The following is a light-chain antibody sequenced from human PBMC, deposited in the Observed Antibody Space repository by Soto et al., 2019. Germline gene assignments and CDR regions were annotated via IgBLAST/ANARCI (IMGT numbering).Light chain of an antibody. CDR3: QQYGSPPQT. J-gene: IGKJ1*01. CDR1: QSLSSSY. CDR2: GAS. Sequence: EIVLTQSPGTVSLSPGERATLSCRASQSLSSSYVAWYQQKPGQAPRLLIYGASSRATGIPDRFSASGSGTDFTLTISSLKPEDFAVYYCQQYGSPPQTFGQGTKVDIK. V-gene: IGKV3-20*01.